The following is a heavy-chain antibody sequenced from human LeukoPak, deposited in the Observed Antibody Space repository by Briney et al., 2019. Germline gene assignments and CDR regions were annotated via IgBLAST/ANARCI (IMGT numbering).Heavy chain of an antibody. D-gene: IGHD3-9*01. CDR2: INWDSGKT. CDR1: GFTFHDYG. CDR3: AKGHDSPGPLDAFDV. Sequence: GGSLRLSCAASGFTFHDYGMHWVREGPGEGLGWVSSINWDSGKTYYGDSVKGRFTISRENAKNSLYLQMDSLSIEHMALYYCAKGHDSPGPLDAFDVRGQGTMVTVSS. V-gene: IGHV3-9*03. J-gene: IGHJ3*01.